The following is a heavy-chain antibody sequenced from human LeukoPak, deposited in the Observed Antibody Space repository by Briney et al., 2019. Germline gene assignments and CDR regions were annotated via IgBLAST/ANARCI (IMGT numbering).Heavy chain of an antibody. J-gene: IGHJ4*02. CDR1: GFTFSSYA. V-gene: IGHV3-23*01. CDR3: AKKGDYFDSSAYLAY. CDR2: ISGSGGST. D-gene: IGHD3-22*01. Sequence: PGGSLRLSCAASGFTFSSYAMSWVRQAPGRGLEWVSAISGSGGSTYYADSVKGRFTISRDNSKNTLYLQMNSLRADDTALYYCAKKGDYFDSSAYLAYWGQGPLATVSS.